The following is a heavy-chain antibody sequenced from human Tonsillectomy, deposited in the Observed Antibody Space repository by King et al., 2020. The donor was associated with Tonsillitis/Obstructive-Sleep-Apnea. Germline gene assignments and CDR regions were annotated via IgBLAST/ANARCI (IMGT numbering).Heavy chain of an antibody. CDR1: GYTFTSYG. Sequence: VQLVESGAEVKKPGASVKVSCTASGYTFTSYGISWVRQAPGQGLEWMGWISGYNGNKNYAQKLQGRVTMTTDTSTSTAYMELRSLRSDDTAVYYCARIGVAGHYYYYGMDVWGQGTTVTVSS. J-gene: IGHJ6*02. CDR2: ISGYNGNK. CDR3: ARIGVAGHYYYYGMDV. D-gene: IGHD6-19*01. V-gene: IGHV1-18*01.